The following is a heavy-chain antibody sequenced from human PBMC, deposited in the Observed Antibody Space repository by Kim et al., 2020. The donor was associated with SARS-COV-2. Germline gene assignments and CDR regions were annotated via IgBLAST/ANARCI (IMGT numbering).Heavy chain of an antibody. CDR2: ISYDGSNK. CDR1: GFTFSSYG. D-gene: IGHD3-3*01. Sequence: GGSLRLSCAASGFTFSSYGMHWVRQAPGKGLEWVAVISYDGSNKYYADSVKGRFTISRDNSKNTLYLQMNSLRAEDTAVYYCAKDYDFWSGYYTGFYYY. V-gene: IGHV3-30*18. J-gene: IGHJ6*01. CDR3: AKDYDFWSGYYTGFYYY.